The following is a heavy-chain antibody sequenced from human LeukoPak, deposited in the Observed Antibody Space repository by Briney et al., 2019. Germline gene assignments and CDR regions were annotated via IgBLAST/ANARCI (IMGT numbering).Heavy chain of an antibody. D-gene: IGHD3-22*01. CDR1: GFTVSSNY. CDR3: ARARNDYDSNGFSFLDY. CDR2: IYSGGST. Sequence: PGGSLRLSCGASGFTVSSNYMSWVRQAPGKGLEWVSVIYSGGSTYYADSVKGRFTISRDNSKNTLYLQMNSLRAEDTALYYCARARNDYDSNGFSFLDYWGQGTLVTVSS. J-gene: IGHJ4*02. V-gene: IGHV3-66*01.